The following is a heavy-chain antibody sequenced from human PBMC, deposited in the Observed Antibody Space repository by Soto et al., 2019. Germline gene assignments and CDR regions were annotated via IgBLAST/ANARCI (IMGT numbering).Heavy chain of an antibody. CDR2: ISYDGSNK. D-gene: IGHD6-19*01. Sequence: GGSLRLSCAASGFTFSRYSMHWVRQAPGKGLEWVAVISYDGSNKYYADSVKGRFTISRDNSKNTLYLQMNSLRAEDTAVYYCARWEAVADLQNEGPAYWGQGTLVTVSS. CDR3: ARWEAVADLQNEGPAY. J-gene: IGHJ4*02. CDR1: GFTFSRYS. V-gene: IGHV3-30*03.